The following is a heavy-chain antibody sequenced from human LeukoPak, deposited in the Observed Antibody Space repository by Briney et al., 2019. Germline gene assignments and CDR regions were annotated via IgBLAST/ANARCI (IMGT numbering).Heavy chain of an antibody. CDR1: GFTFTGCP. V-gene: IGHV3-23*01. Sequence: PGGSLRVSCADPGFTFTGCPRCWVPQAPGKGLEWVSTISGSGRRTYYADSVKGRFTISRDNCKNTLSLQMNSLRAEDTAVYYCAKRTAVPGPYFHYWGRGTLVTVSS. D-gene: IGHD6-19*01. CDR2: ISGSGRRT. CDR3: AKRTAVPGPYFHY. J-gene: IGHJ4*02.